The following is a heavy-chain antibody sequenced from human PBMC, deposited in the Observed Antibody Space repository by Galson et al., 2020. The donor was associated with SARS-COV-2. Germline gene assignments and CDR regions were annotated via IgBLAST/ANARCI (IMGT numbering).Heavy chain of an antibody. J-gene: IGHJ6*02. CDR2: ISSQSRSI. CDR3: RGMDV. V-gene: IGHV3-48*04. Sequence: GGSLRLSCEASGYAFSSYSMTWVRQAPGKGLEWVAYISSQSRSIYYADSVKGRFTISRDNANSSLYLQMSSLRGEDSAVYFCRGMDVWGQGTTVTVSS. CDR1: GYAFSSYS.